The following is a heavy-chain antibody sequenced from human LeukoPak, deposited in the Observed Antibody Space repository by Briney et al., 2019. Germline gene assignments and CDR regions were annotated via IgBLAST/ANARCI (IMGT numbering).Heavy chain of an antibody. CDR2: ISSGSSYI. J-gene: IGHJ4*02. V-gene: IGHV3-21*01. CDR3: GRPRVDTEYYFDY. D-gene: IGHD5-18*01. CDR1: GFTFSTYT. Sequence: GGSLPLSCAPSGFTFSTYTMNWVRQAPGKGLEWVSSISSGSSYIYYADSVKGRFTISRDNAKNSLYLQMNSLRPEDTAVYYCGRPRVDTEYYFDYWGQGTLVTVSS.